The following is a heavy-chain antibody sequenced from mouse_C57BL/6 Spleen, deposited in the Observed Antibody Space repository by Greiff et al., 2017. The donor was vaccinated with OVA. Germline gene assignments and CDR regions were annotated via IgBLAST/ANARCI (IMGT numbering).Heavy chain of an antibody. D-gene: IGHD1-1*01. Sequence: QVQLQQSGAELVKPGASVKMSCKASGYTFTSYWITWVKQRPGQGLEWIGDIYPGSGSTNYNEKFKSKATLTVDTSSSTAYMQLSSLTSEDSAVYYCARGDGSSSYYFDDWGQGTTLTVSS. CDR1: GYTFTSYW. J-gene: IGHJ2*01. CDR3: ARGDGSSSYYFDD. V-gene: IGHV1-55*01. CDR2: IYPGSGST.